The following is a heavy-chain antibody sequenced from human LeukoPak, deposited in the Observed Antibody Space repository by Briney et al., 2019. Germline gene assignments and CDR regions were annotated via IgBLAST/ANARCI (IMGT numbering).Heavy chain of an antibody. J-gene: IGHJ4*02. V-gene: IGHV6-1*01. D-gene: IGHD2-21*02. CDR1: GDSVSSTSVA. CDR3: ARGFGDHGLDY. Sequence: SQTLSLTCAISGDSVSSTSVAWNWIRQSPSRGLEWLGRTYYNSKWHSDYAVSVKSRIAVKADTSKNQFSLQLSSVTPEDTALYYCARGFGDHGLDYWGQGALVTVSS. CDR2: TYYNSKWHS.